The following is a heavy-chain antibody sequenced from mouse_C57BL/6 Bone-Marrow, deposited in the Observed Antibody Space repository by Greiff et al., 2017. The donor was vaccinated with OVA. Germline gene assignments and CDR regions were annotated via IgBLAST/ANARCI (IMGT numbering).Heavy chain of an antibody. Sequence: EVQLQQSGPGLVKPSQSLSLTCSVTGYSITSGYYWNWIRQFPGNKLEWMGYISYDGSNNYNPSLKNRISITRDTSKNQFFLKLNSVTTEDTATYYCARSGFAYWGQGTLLTVSA. CDR1: GYSITSGYY. CDR2: ISYDGSN. J-gene: IGHJ3*01. V-gene: IGHV3-6*01. CDR3: ARSGFAY.